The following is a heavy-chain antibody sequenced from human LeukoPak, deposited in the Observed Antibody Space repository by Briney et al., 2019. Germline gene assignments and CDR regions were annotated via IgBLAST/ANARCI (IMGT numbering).Heavy chain of an antibody. J-gene: IGHJ3*02. Sequence: GGSLRLSCAASGFTFSSYEMNWVRQAPGKGLEWVSYISSGGRTIYYADSVKGRFTMSRDNAKNSLYLQMNSLRAEDTAVYYCARPVVAATTPDTFDIWGQGTMVTVSS. V-gene: IGHV3-48*03. CDR3: ARPVVAATTPDTFDI. CDR1: GFTFSSYE. CDR2: ISSGGRTI. D-gene: IGHD2-15*01.